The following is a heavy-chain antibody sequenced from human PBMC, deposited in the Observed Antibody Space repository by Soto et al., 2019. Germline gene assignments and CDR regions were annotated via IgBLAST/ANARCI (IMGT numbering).Heavy chain of an antibody. V-gene: IGHV4-61*05. CDR3: ARSQGGRTAFTFDY. CDR2: IYYSGTT. D-gene: IGHD1-26*01. J-gene: IGHJ4*02. CDR1: CGSISNENYY. Sequence: SETLSLTCTVSCGSISNENYYWAWIRQSPGKGLEWIGYIYYSGTTNYNSHLKSRVTLSVDPSRNQFSLSLTSLTAADTAVYFCARSQGGRTAFTFDYWGQGVLVTAPS.